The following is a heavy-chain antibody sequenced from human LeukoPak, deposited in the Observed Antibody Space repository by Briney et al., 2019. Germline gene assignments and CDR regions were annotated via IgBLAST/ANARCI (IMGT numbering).Heavy chain of an antibody. CDR3: AKQLRGYSYGSLDY. J-gene: IGHJ4*02. D-gene: IGHD5-18*01. Sequence: GGSLRLSCAASGFSFSNYAMSWVRQAPGKGLEWVSAISGSGGSTYYADSVKGRFTISRDNSKSTLYLQMNSLRAEDTAVYYCAKQLRGYSYGSLDYWGQGTLVTVSS. CDR2: ISGSGGST. V-gene: IGHV3-23*01. CDR1: GFSFSNYA.